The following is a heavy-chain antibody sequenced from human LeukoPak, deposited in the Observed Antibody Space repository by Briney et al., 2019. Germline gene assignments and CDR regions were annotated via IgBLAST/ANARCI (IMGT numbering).Heavy chain of an antibody. J-gene: IGHJ5*02. CDR2: ITASGTAM. Sequence: PGGSLRLSCAASGFTFSSYSMNWVRQAPGKGLEWVSHITASGTAMFYADSVKGRFTISRDNAKNSLYLQMNSLRDEDTAVYYCARGAWFDPWGQGTLVTVSS. V-gene: IGHV3-48*02. CDR1: GFTFSSYS. CDR3: ARGAWFDP.